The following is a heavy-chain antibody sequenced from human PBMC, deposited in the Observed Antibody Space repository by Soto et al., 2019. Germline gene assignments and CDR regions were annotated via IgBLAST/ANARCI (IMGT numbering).Heavy chain of an antibody. J-gene: IGHJ6*02. CDR3: ARELDGIDV. Sequence: GASVKVSCKASGGTFSNYALSWVRQAPGQGLEWMGDIIPIFGTTNNAQKFQGRVTITADEATSTAYMELSSLRSEDTAVYYCARELDGIDVWGQGTTVTVSS. CDR2: IIPIFGTT. CDR1: GGTFSNYA. V-gene: IGHV1-69*13.